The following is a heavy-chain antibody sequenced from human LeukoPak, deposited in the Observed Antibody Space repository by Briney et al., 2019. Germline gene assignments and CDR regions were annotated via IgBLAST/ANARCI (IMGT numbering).Heavy chain of an antibody. J-gene: IGHJ5*02. CDR3: ARDRYYDFWSAYPRGLDP. CDR1: GFTFSSYE. CDR2: ISSSGSTI. Sequence: PGGSLRLSCAASGFTFSSYEMNWVRQAPGKGLEWVSYISSSGSTIYYADSVKGRFTISRDNAKNSLYLQMNSLRAEDTAVYYCARDRYYDFWSAYPRGLDPWGQGTLVTVSS. D-gene: IGHD3-3*01. V-gene: IGHV3-48*03.